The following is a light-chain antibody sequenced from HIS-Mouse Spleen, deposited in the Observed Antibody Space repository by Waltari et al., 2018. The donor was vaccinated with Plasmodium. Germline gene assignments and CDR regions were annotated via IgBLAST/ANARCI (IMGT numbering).Light chain of an antibody. V-gene: IGLV3-1*01. CDR2: QDS. CDR3: QAWDSSTAVV. CDR1: KWGGHS. J-gene: IGLJ2*01. Sequence: SYELTQQPSVSVSPGQTASSTCSGDKWGGHSACWYQQKPGQSPLLVIYQDSKRPSGIPERFSGSNSGNTATLTISGTQAMDEADYYCQAWDSSTAVVFGGGTKLTVL.